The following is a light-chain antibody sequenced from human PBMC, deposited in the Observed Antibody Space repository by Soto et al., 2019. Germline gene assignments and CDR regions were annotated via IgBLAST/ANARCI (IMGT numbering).Light chain of an antibody. CDR2: DAS. V-gene: IGKV3-20*01. Sequence: PGERATLSCRASQSVSSNLAWYQQNPGQAPRLLIFDASNIATGIPARFSGSGSGTDFTLTISRLEPGDFAIYYCQQYGRSPLTFGQGTKVDIK. J-gene: IGKJ1*01. CDR3: QQYGRSPLT. CDR1: QSVSSN.